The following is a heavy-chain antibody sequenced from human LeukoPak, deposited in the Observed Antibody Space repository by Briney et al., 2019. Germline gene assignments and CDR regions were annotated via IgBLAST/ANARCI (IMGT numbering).Heavy chain of an antibody. CDR1: GYSISSGYF. V-gene: IGHV4-38-2*02. J-gene: IGHJ4*02. CDR2: FYHSGIT. Sequence: SETLSLTCTVSGYSISSGYFWGWIRQPPGKGLEWIGSFYHSGITYYNPSLKSRVTISVDTSKNQFSLKLSSVTAADTAVYYCARRNGQDIVPTFRRRYYFDYWGQGTLVTVSS. CDR3: ARRNGQDIVPTFRRRYYFDY. D-gene: IGHD5-12*01.